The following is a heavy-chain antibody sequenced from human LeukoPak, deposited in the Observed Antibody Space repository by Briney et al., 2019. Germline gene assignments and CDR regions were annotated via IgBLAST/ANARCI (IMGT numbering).Heavy chain of an antibody. V-gene: IGHV3-48*02. CDR3: ARRPSYCSGGKCYGSDY. J-gene: IGHJ4*02. CDR1: GFTFSSYS. Sequence: PGGFLRLSCAASGFTFSSYSMNWVRQAPGKGLEWVSYISSSASTIYYADSVKGRFTISRDNAKNSLYLQMNSLRDEDTAVYYCARRPSYCSGGKCYGSDYWGQGTLVTVSS. D-gene: IGHD2-15*01. CDR2: ISSSASTI.